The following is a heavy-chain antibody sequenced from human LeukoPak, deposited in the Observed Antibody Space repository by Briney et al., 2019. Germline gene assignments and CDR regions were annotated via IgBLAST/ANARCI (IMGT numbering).Heavy chain of an antibody. D-gene: IGHD3-10*01. CDR3: ARVDSARGALDY. V-gene: IGHV3-53*01. J-gene: IGHJ4*02. CDR1: GFTVSINY. Sequence: GGSLRLSCAASGFTVSINYMSWVRQAPGKGLEWVSVIYSGGSTYYADSVKARFTISRDNSKNTLYLQMNSLRAEDTAVYYCARVDSARGALDYWGQGTLVTVSS. CDR2: IYSGGST.